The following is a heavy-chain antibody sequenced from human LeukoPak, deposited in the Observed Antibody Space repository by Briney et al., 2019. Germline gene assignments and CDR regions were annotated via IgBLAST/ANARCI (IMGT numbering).Heavy chain of an antibody. J-gene: IGHJ4*02. D-gene: IGHD3-3*01. Sequence: ASVKVSCKASGYTFTGYYMHWVRQAPGQGLEWMGRINPNSGGTNYAQKFQGRVTMTRDTSISTAYMELSSLRSEDTAVYYCARGRPYGFYYDFWSGYYGGDYWGQGTLVTVSS. CDR2: INPNSGGT. CDR1: GYTFTGYY. CDR3: ARGRPYGFYYDFWSGYYGGDY. V-gene: IGHV1-2*06.